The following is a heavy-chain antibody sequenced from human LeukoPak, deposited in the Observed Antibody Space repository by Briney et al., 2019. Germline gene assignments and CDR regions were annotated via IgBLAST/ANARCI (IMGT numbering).Heavy chain of an antibody. J-gene: IGHJ4*02. CDR2: ISGSGGST. V-gene: IGHV3-23*01. CDR1: GFTFSSYA. CDR3: AKDRIAAPYYFDY. Sequence: GGSLRLSCAASGFTFSSYAMSWVRQAPGKGLEWVSAISGSGGSTYYADSVKGRFTISRDNSKNTLYLQMSSLRAEDTAVYYCAKDRIAAPYYFDYWGQGTLVTVSS. D-gene: IGHD6-6*01.